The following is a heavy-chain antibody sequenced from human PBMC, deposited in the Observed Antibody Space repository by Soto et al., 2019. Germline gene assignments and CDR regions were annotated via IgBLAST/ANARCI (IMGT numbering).Heavy chain of an antibody. Sequence: ASVKVSCKASGYTFTSYGISWFRQAPGQGLEWMGWISAYNGNTNYAKKLQGRVTMTTDTSTSTAYMEMRSLRSDDTAVYYCARAFWGWFEPSGQGTMVTVSS. CDR1: GYTFTSYG. J-gene: IGHJ5*02. D-gene: IGHD3-16*01. V-gene: IGHV1-18*04. CDR3: ARAFWGWFEP. CDR2: ISAYNGNT.